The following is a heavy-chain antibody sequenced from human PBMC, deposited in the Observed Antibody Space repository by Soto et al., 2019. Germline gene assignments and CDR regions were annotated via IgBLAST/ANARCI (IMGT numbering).Heavy chain of an antibody. V-gene: IGHV1-2*04. D-gene: IGHD3-3*01. CDR3: AREGKEVRFLEGSYGMDV. CDR1: GYTFTGYY. J-gene: IGHJ6*02. Sequence: ASVKVSCKASGYTFTGYYMHWVRQAPGQGLEWMGWINPNSGGTNYAQKFQGWVTMTRDTSISTAYMELSRLRSDDTAVYYCAREGKEVRFLEGSYGMDVWGQGTTVTVSS. CDR2: INPNSGGT.